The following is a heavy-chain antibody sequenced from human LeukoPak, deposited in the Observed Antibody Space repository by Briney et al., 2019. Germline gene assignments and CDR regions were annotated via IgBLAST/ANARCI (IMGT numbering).Heavy chain of an antibody. J-gene: IGHJ4*02. D-gene: IGHD2/OR15-2a*01. CDR3: ANKYYSFDY. CDR2: IKPDGSEK. Sequence: GGXLRLSCAASGFTFSSYWMSWVRQSPGKGLEWVANIKPDGSEKYFMDSVKGRFTISRDNAKNALYLEMNSLRAEDTAVYYCANKYYSFDYWGQGTLVTVSS. CDR1: GFTFSSYW. V-gene: IGHV3-7*03.